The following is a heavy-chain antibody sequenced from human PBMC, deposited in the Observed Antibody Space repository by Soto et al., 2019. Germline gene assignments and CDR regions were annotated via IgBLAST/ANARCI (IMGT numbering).Heavy chain of an antibody. V-gene: IGHV3-48*03. Sequence: GGSLRLSCAASGFTFSSYEMNWVRQAPGKGLEWVSYISSSGSTIYYADSVKGRFTISRDNAKNSLYLQMNSLRAEDTAVYYCARDLGYCSGGSCPDAFDIWGQGTMVTVSS. CDR1: GFTFSSYE. CDR2: ISSSGSTI. J-gene: IGHJ3*02. CDR3: ARDLGYCSGGSCPDAFDI. D-gene: IGHD2-15*01.